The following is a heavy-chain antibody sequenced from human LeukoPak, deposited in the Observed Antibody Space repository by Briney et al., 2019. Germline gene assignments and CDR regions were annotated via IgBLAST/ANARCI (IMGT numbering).Heavy chain of an antibody. J-gene: IGHJ4*02. CDR3: AKDLYSSSHLLYYFDY. CDR1: GLTFSNYW. V-gene: IGHV3-30*02. CDR2: IRYDGSNK. D-gene: IGHD6-6*01. Sequence: GGSLRLSCAASGLTFSNYWMSWVRQAPGKGLEWVAFIRYDGSNKYYADSVKGRFTISRDNSKNTLYLQMNSLRAEDTAVYYCAKDLYSSSHLLYYFDYWGQGTLVTVSS.